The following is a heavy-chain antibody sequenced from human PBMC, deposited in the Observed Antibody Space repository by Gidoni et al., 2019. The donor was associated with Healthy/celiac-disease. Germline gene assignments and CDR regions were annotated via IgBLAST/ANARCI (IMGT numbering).Heavy chain of an antibody. Sequence: QVQLQESGPGLVKPSEPLSLTCTVSGGSISSYYWSWIRQPAGKGLEWLGRIYTSGSTNYNPSRKSRVTMSVDTSKNQFSLKLSSVTAADTAVYYCARDGGDFWSGLATLDAFDIWGQGTMVTVSS. CDR2: IYTSGST. CDR3: ARDGGDFWSGLATLDAFDI. D-gene: IGHD3-3*01. V-gene: IGHV4-4*07. J-gene: IGHJ3*02. CDR1: GGSISSYY.